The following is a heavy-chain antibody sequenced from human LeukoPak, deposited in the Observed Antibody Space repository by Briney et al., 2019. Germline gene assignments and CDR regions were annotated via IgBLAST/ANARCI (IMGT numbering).Heavy chain of an antibody. CDR1: GFTFSSYS. D-gene: IGHD6-19*01. J-gene: IGHJ1*01. CDR3: ARDRSERIAVSGY. V-gene: IGHV3-21*01. CDR2: ISSSSSYI. Sequence: PGGSLRLSCAASGFTFSSYSMNWVRQAPGKGLEWVSSISSSSSYIYYADSVKGRFTISRDNAKNSLYLQMNSLRAEDTAVYYCARDRSERIAVSGYWGQGTLVTVSS.